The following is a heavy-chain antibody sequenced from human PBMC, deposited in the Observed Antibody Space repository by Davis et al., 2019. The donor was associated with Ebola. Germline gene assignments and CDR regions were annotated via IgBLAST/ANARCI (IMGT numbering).Heavy chain of an antibody. CDR1: GGSISTYY. D-gene: IGHD6-19*01. Sequence: GSLRLSCTVSGGSISTYYWSWIRQSPGRGLEWIGYVYYNGRTNYNPSLKSRVTMSVDTSKSQFSLKLSSVTAADTAVYYCAREGYSSGWSTPRGYYFDYWGQGSLVTVSS. V-gene: IGHV4-59*12. J-gene: IGHJ4*02. CDR3: AREGYSSGWSTPRGYYFDY. CDR2: VYYNGRT.